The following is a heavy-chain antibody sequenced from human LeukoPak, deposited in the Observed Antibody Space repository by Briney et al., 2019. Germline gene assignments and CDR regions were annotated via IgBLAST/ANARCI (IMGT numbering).Heavy chain of an antibody. J-gene: IGHJ4*02. CDR2: IYSGGST. V-gene: IGHV3-66*01. Sequence: PGGSLRLSCAASGFTVSSNYMSWVRQAPGKGLEWVSVIYSGGSTYYADSVEGRFTISRDNSKNTLYLQMNSLRAEDTAVYYCARETYCSGGSCYDYFDYWGQGTLVTVSS. CDR3: ARETYCSGGSCYDYFDY. CDR1: GFTVSSNY. D-gene: IGHD2-15*01.